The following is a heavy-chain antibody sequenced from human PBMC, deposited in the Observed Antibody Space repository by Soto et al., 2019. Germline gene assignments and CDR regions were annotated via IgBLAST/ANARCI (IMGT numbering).Heavy chain of an antibody. D-gene: IGHD2-15*01. CDR1: GGSISSSSYY. V-gene: IGHV4-39*01. CDR3: ARGSHIAFDIVVVVAANLARGWFDP. J-gene: IGHJ5*02. CDR2: IYYSGST. Sequence: PSETLSLTCTVSGGSISSSSYYWGWIRQPPGKGLEWIGSIYYSGSTYYNPSLKSRVTISVDTSKNQFSLKLSSVTAADTAVYYCARGSHIAFDIVVVVAANLARGWFDPWGQGTLVTVSS.